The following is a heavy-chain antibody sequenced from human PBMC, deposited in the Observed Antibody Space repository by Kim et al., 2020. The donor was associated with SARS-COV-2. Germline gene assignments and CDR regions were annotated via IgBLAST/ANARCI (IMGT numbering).Heavy chain of an antibody. J-gene: IGHJ4*02. Sequence: QKFQGRVTMTRDTSTSTVYMELSSLRSEDTAVYYCAREGRQLVRAGGFDYWGQGTLVTVSS. D-gene: IGHD6-6*01. CDR3: AREGRQLVRAGGFDY. V-gene: IGHV1-46*01.